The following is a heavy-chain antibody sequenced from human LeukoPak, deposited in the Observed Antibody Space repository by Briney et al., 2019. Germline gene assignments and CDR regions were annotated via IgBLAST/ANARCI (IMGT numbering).Heavy chain of an antibody. CDR3: AKFLQQLVGDY. J-gene: IGHJ4*02. V-gene: IGHV3-23*01. D-gene: IGHD6-13*01. CDR2: ISGSGGST. CDR1: GFTLSSYA. Sequence: GGSLRLSCAASGFTLSSYAMSWVRQAPRKGLEWVSAISGSGGSTYYADSVKGRFTVSRDNSKNTLYLQMNSLRAEDTAVYYCAKFLQQLVGDYWGQGTLVTVSS.